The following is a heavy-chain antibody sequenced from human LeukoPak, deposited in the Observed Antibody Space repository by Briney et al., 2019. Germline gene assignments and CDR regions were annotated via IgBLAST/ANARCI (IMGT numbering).Heavy chain of an antibody. CDR2: INAGNGNT. Sequence: ASVKVSCKASGYTFTSYAMHWVRQAPGQRLEWMGWINAGNGNTKYSQKFQGRVTITRDTSASTAYMELSSLRSEDTAVYYCARDGAICEGRAFDIWGQGTMVTVSS. CDR3: ARDGAICEGRAFDI. CDR1: GYTFTSYA. V-gene: IGHV1-3*01. D-gene: IGHD3-3*01. J-gene: IGHJ3*02.